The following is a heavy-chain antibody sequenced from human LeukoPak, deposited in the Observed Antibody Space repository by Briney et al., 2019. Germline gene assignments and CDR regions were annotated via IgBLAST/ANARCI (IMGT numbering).Heavy chain of an antibody. V-gene: IGHV3-23*01. CDR2: ISPGGGTT. J-gene: IGHJ4*02. Sequence: GGSLRLPCAVSGFAFGSEAMSWVRQSPARGLEWVASISPGGGTTYYADYVKGRFTISRDNSKNSLFVQMNSLRAEDTAVYWCAKDPINWGSIYFDCWGQGTLVTASS. CDR1: GFAFGSEA. CDR3: AKDPINWGSIYFDC. D-gene: IGHD7-27*01.